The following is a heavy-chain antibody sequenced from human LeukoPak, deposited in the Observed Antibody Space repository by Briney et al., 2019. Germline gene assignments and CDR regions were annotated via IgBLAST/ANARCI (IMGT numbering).Heavy chain of an antibody. J-gene: IGHJ6*03. Sequence: ASVKVSCKASGYTFTSYDINWVRQATGQGLEWMGWMNPNSGNTGYAQKFQGRVTITRNTSISTAYMELSSLRSEDTAVYYCARGDIVVVPAAMPRSSPEYYYYYYMDVWGKGTTVTVSS. CDR3: ARGDIVVVPAAMPRSSPEYYYYYYMDV. CDR1: GYTFTSYD. V-gene: IGHV1-8*01. CDR2: MNPNSGNT. D-gene: IGHD2-2*01.